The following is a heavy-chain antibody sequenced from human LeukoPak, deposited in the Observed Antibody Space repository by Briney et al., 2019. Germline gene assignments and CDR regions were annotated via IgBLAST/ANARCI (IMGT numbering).Heavy chain of an antibody. CDR3: ARGRILWFGELYYIDY. D-gene: IGHD3-10*01. Sequence: SETLSLTCAVYGGSFSGYYWSWIRQPPGKGLEWIGEINHSGSTNYNPSLKSRVTISVDTSKNQFSLKLSSVTAADTAVYYCARGRILWFGELYYIDYWGQRTLVTVSS. CDR1: GGSFSGYY. J-gene: IGHJ4*02. V-gene: IGHV4-34*01. CDR2: INHSGST.